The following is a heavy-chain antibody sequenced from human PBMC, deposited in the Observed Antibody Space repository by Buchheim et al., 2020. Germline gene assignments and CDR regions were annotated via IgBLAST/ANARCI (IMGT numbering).Heavy chain of an antibody. V-gene: IGHV3-30*18. J-gene: IGHJ6*02. CDR1: GFEFSSYG. D-gene: IGHD3-10*01. CDR2: ISYDGSIT. Sequence: QVQLVESGGGVVQPGRSLRLSCAASGFEFSSYGMHWVRQAPGKGLEWVAVISYDGSITYYIDSVRGRFTISRDNSKNTLYLKMKSLRAVDTAVYYFAKASGITMIRGAIITFAMDVWGEGTT. CDR3: AKASGITMIRGAIITFAMDV.